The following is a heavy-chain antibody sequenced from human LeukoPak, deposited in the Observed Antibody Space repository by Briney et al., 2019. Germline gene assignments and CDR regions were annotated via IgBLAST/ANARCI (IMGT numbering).Heavy chain of an antibody. V-gene: IGHV3-33*01. J-gene: IGHJ4*02. D-gene: IGHD3-10*01. CDR2: VWYDGSKK. Sequence: GGSLRLSCEASGFTFSRYGMHWVRQAPGKGLEWVAVVWYDGSKKYYADSVQGRFTVSRDNSKDTLYLQLNSLRAEDTALYYCARKRSGEKAMDFDHWGQGTLVTVSS. CDR1: GFTFSRYG. CDR3: ARKRSGEKAMDFDH.